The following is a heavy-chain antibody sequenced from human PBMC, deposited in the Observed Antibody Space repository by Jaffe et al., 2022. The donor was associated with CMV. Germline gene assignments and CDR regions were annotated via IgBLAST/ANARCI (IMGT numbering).Heavy chain of an antibody. D-gene: IGHD2-8*01. CDR3: ARMVYADRGDYYYYMDV. J-gene: IGHJ6*03. Sequence: QVQLQESGPGLVKPSETLSLTCTVSGGSISSYYWSWIRQPPGKGLEWIGYIYYSGSTNYNPSLKSRVTISVDTSKNQFSLKLSSVTAADTAVYYCARMVYADRGDYYYYMDVWGKGTTVTVSS. V-gene: IGHV4-59*08. CDR2: IYYSGST. CDR1: GGSISSYY.